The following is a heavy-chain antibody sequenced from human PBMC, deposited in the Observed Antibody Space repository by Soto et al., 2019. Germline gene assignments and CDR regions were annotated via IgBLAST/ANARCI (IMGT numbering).Heavy chain of an antibody. CDR2: IIPILGIA. CDR3: ARDYYEWLLSVDPSIDNWFDP. Sequence: QVQLVQSGAEVKKPGSSVKVSCKASGGTFSSYTISWVRQAPGQGLEWMGMIIPILGIANYAQKFQGRVTITADKSTSTAYMELSSLRSEDTAVYYCARDYYEWLLSVDPSIDNWFDPWGQGTLVTVSS. CDR1: GGTFSSYT. J-gene: IGHJ5*02. V-gene: IGHV1-69*08. D-gene: IGHD5-12*01.